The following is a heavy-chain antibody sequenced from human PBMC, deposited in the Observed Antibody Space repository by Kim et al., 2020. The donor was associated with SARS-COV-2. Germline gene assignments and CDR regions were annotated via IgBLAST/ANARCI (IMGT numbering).Heavy chain of an antibody. J-gene: IGHJ4*02. D-gene: IGHD6-19*01. Sequence: NYNPSLKSRVTISVDTSKNQFSLKLSSVTAADTAVYYCARGLYSSGWYAYWGQGTLVTVSS. V-gene: IGHV4-34*01. CDR3: ARGLYSSGWYAY.